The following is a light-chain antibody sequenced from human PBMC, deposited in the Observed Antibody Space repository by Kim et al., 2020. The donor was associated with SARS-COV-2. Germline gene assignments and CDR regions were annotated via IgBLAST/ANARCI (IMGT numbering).Light chain of an antibody. CDR3: QHYYTYPLT. V-gene: IGKV1-5*03. Sequence: DIQMTQSPSTVSASVGDRVSITCRASQRISIWVAWFQQKPGTAPKLLIQQASNLQSGVPSRFRGSGSGSEFTLTISSLQPDDAATYYCQHYYTYPLTFGGGTKLEI. CDR2: QAS. J-gene: IGKJ4*01. CDR1: QRISIW.